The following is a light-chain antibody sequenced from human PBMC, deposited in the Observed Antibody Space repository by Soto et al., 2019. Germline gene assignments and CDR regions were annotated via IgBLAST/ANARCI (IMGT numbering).Light chain of an antibody. CDR2: GAS. CDR1: QSVSSTY. CDR3: QQYGSSPWT. V-gene: IGKV3-20*01. J-gene: IGKJ1*01. Sequence: EIVVTQSPGTLSLSPGQRATLSCRASQSVSSTYLAWYQQKAGQGPTLLIYGASTRATGIPARFSGSGSGTDFTLTISSLEPEDFAVYYCQQYGSSPWTFGQGTKVEV.